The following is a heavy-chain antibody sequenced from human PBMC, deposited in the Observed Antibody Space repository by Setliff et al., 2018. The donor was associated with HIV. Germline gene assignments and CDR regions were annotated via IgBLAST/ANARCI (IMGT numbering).Heavy chain of an antibody. CDR1: GFVFSNYA. J-gene: IGHJ4*02. Sequence: LRLSCTASGFVFSNYAMSWVRQAPGKGLEWVSAISGSGGSTYYADSVKGRFTISRDNSKNTLYLQMNSLRAEDTAVYYCAKGEYYYDSSGYYLDYWGQGTLVTVSS. D-gene: IGHD3-22*01. CDR2: ISGSGGST. CDR3: AKGEYYYDSSGYYLDY. V-gene: IGHV3-23*01.